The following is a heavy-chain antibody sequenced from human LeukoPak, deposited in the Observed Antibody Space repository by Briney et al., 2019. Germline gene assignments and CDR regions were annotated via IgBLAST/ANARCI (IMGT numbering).Heavy chain of an antibody. CDR1: GYSFTSYW. V-gene: IGHV5-51*01. CDR3: ARHSYYDSSGYEGDRLYYGMDV. D-gene: IGHD3-22*01. J-gene: IGHJ6*02. CDR2: IYPGDSDT. Sequence: GESLKISCKGSGYSFTSYWIGWVRQMPGKGLEWMGIIYPGDSDTRYSPSFQGQVTISADKSISTAYLQWSSLKASDTAMYYCARHSYYDSSGYEGDRLYYGMDVWGQGTTVTVSS.